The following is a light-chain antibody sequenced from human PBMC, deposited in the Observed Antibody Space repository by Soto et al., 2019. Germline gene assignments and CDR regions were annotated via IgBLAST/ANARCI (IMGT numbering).Light chain of an antibody. J-gene: IGLJ1*01. CDR1: SSDVGNYDS. Sequence: QSVLTQPPSASGSPGHSVTISCTGTSSDVGNYDSVSWYQHHPGKAPQAVIYEVNKRPSGVPDRFSGSKSGNPASLTVSGLQADDEGDYYCSSYAGSKNYVFGTGT. CDR2: EVN. V-gene: IGLV2-8*01. CDR3: SSYAGSKNYV.